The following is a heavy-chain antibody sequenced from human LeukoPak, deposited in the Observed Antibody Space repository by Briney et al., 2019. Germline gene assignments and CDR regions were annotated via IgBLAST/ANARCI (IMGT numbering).Heavy chain of an antibody. CDR1: GFTFSSHG. Sequence: GGSLRLSCAASGFTFSSHGMCWVRQAPGRRLEWVSSISIGGDTTYSDSVKGRFTISRDIPKNSLYLQMNSLRTEDTAVYFCVKDRGGYVKYKTFESWGPGTLVTVSS. CDR3: VKDRGGYVKYKTFES. D-gene: IGHD5-12*01. CDR2: ISIGGDTT. V-gene: IGHV3-23*01. J-gene: IGHJ4*02.